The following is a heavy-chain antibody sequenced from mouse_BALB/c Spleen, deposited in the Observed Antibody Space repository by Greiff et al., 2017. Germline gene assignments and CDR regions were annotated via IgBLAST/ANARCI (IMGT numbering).Heavy chain of an antibody. CDR1: GYAFSSSW. J-gene: IGHJ1*01. D-gene: IGHD2-4*01. CDR2: IYPGDGDT. Sequence: VQLQQSGPELVKPGASVKISCKASGYAFSSSWMNWVKQRPGQGLEWIGRIYPGDGDTNYNGKFKGKATLTADKSSSTAYMQLSSLTSVDSAVYFCARWDYDYYWYFDVWGAGTTVTVSS. CDR3: ARWDYDYYWYFDV. V-gene: IGHV1-82*01.